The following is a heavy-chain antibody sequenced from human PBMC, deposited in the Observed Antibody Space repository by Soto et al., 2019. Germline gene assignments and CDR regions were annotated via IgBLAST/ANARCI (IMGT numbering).Heavy chain of an antibody. CDR2: IDPSDSYT. V-gene: IGHV5-10-1*03. CDR1: GYSFTSYW. CDR3: ASRYCSSTSCYYYGMDV. J-gene: IGHJ6*02. Sequence: EVQLVQSGAEVKKPGESLRISCKGSGYSFTSYWISWVRQMPGKGLEWMGRIDPSDSYTNYSPSFQGHVTISADKSISTAYLQWSSLKASDTAMYYCASRYCSSTSCYYYGMDVWSQGTTVTVSS. D-gene: IGHD2-2*01.